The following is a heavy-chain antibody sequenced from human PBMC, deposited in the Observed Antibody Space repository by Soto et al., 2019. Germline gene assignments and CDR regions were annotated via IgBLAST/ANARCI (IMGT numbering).Heavy chain of an antibody. CDR2: TYYRSKWFH. Sequence: QGQLQQSGPGLVKPSQTLSLTCAISGDSVSSDITSWNWIRQSPSRGLEWLGRTYYRSKWFHDYAGSVKSRITINPDTSKNPPSLEFNSITPADTAFYFCARGNALDVWGQGTVVTVSS. J-gene: IGHJ3*01. CDR1: GDSVSSDITS. D-gene: IGHD3-10*01. V-gene: IGHV6-1*01. CDR3: ARGNALDV.